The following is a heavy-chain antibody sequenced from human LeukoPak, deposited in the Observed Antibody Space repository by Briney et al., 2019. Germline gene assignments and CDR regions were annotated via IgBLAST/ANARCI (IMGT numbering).Heavy chain of an antibody. CDR1: GFTFSSYE. CDR2: ISSSGSTI. CDR3: ARGGYYNILTGFRGRFLGFDY. V-gene: IGHV3-48*03. J-gene: IGHJ4*02. Sequence: PGGSLRLSCAASGFTFSSYEMNWVRQAPGKGLEWVSYISSSGSTIYYTDSVKGRFTISRDNSKNTLYLQMNSLGAEDTAVYYCARGGYYNILTGFRGRFLGFDYWGQGTLVTVSS. D-gene: IGHD3-9*01.